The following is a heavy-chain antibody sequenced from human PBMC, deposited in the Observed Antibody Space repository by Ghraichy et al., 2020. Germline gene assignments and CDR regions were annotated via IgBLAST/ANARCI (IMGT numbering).Heavy chain of an antibody. Sequence: TLSLTCTVSGGSISTGGYYWSWIRQLPGKGLEWIGHIYYSGSTNYNPSLKSRVTISVDTSKNQFSLGLSSVTAADTAVYYCARERGLTAVVTTLDYWGQGTLVTVSS. V-gene: IGHV4-31*03. CDR2: IYYSGST. J-gene: IGHJ4*02. D-gene: IGHD4-23*01. CDR3: ARERGLTAVVTTLDY. CDR1: GGSISTGGYY.